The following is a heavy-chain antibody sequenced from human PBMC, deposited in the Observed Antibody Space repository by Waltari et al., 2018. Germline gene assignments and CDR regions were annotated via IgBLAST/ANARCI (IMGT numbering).Heavy chain of an antibody. V-gene: IGHV1-69*01. Sequence: QVQLVQSGAEVKKPGSSVKVSCKASGGTFSSYAISWVRQAPGQGLEWMGGIIPIFGTANYAQKFQGRVTITADESTSTAYMELNSLRSEDTAVYYCAYYYDSIPQKQYFQHWGQGTLVTVSS. CDR2: IIPIFGTA. CDR1: GGTFSSYA. D-gene: IGHD3-22*01. CDR3: AYYYDSIPQKQYFQH. J-gene: IGHJ1*01.